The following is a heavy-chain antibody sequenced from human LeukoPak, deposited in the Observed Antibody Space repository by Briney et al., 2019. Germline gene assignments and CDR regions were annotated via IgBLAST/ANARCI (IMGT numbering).Heavy chain of an antibody. V-gene: IGHV4-59*01. CDR3: ARGGHSTPHWYFDL. J-gene: IGHJ2*01. CDR2: IYYSGST. D-gene: IGHD2-2*01. CDR1: GGSISSYY. Sequence: ASETLSLTRTVSGGSISSYYWSWIRQPPGKGLEWIGYIYYSGSTNYNPSLKSRVTISVDTSKNQFSLKLSSVTAADTAVYYCARGGHSTPHWYFDLWGRGTLVTVSS.